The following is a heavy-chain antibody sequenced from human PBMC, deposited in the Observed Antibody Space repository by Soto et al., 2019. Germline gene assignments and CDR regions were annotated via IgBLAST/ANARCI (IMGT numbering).Heavy chain of an antibody. CDR1: GASISINN. CDR2: IYYTGRP. Sequence: SETLSLTCTSPGASISINNWTGTRQPPGKGLEWIGYIYYTGRPRYNPSLKSRVTISEDTSKNQFSLRLSSVTAADTAVYYCARQDDNDHGAPNWFDPWGQGTLVTVSS. J-gene: IGHJ5*02. V-gene: IGHV4-59*08. D-gene: IGHD4-17*01. CDR3: ARQDDNDHGAPNWFDP.